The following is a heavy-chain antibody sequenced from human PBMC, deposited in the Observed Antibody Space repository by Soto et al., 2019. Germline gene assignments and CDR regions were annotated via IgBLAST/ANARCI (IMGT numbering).Heavy chain of an antibody. CDR3: PRVPPYYAGTEGDL. D-gene: IGHD3-10*01. V-gene: IGHV4-61*01. CDR1: GGSVSSGSYY. J-gene: IGHJ1*01. Sequence: PSETLSLTCTVSGGSVSSGSYYWSWIRQPPGKGLEWIGYIFYSGTTNYNPSFKSRVTISIDRSQDQFSLRLSSVTAADTAVYFRPRVPPYYAGTEGDLWGQGTRVTLSS. CDR2: IFYSGTT.